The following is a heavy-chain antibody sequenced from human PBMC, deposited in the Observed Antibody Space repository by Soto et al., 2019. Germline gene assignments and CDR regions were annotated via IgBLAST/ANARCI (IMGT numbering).Heavy chain of an antibody. CDR2: ISYDGSNK. CDR3: AKEGSERYCSGGSCYSGYYYYMDV. V-gene: IGHV3-30*18. D-gene: IGHD2-15*01. J-gene: IGHJ6*03. CDR1: GSTFSSYG. Sequence: GGSLRLSCAASGSTFSSYGMHWVRQAPGKGLEWVAVISYDGSNKYYADSVKGRFTISRDNSKNTLYLQMNSLRAEDTAVYYCAKEGSERYCSGGSCYSGYYYYMDVWGKGTTVTVSS.